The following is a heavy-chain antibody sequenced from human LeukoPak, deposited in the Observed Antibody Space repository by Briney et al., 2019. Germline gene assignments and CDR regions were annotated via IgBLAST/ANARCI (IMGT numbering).Heavy chain of an antibody. CDR1: GGSVSSYY. J-gene: IGHJ5*02. CDR2: IYYSGST. Sequence: SETLSLTCTVSGGSVSSYYWSWIRQPPGKGLEWIGSIYYSGSTYYNPSLKSRVTISVDTSKNQFSLKLSSVTAADTAVYYCARPFVNDVWFDPWGQGTLVTVSS. D-gene: IGHD1-1*01. CDR3: ARPFVNDVWFDP. V-gene: IGHV4-39*07.